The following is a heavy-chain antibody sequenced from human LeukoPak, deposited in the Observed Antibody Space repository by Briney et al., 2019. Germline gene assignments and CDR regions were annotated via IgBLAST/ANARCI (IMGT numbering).Heavy chain of an antibody. CDR1: GYTFTGYY. CDR3: ARLSTNSRVGGYDPQWYFDL. J-gene: IGHJ2*01. D-gene: IGHD5-12*01. Sequence: ASVKVSCKASGYTFTGYYMHWVRQAPGQGLEWMGWINPNSGGTNYAQKFQGRVTMTRDTSISTAYMELSRLRSDDTAVYYCARLSTNSRVGGYDPQWYFDLWGRGTLVTVSS. V-gene: IGHV1-2*02. CDR2: INPNSGGT.